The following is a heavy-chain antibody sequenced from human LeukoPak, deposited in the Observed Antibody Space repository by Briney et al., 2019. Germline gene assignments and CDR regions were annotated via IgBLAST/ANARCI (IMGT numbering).Heavy chain of an antibody. V-gene: IGHV3-48*03. Sequence: GGSLRLSCAASGFTFSSYEMNWVRQAPGKGLEWVSYISSSGSIIYYADSVKGRFTISRDNAKNSLYLQMNSLGAEDTAVYYCARDAGSYSTWGQGTLVTVSS. J-gene: IGHJ5*02. CDR1: GFTFSSYE. D-gene: IGHD1-26*01. CDR2: ISSSGSII. CDR3: ARDAGSYST.